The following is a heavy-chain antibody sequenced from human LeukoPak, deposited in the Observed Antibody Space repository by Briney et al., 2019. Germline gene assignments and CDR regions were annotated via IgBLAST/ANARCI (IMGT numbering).Heavy chain of an antibody. CDR1: GFTFSSYS. V-gene: IGHV3-21*01. Sequence: TGGSLRLSCAASGFTFSSYSMNWVRQAPWKGLEWVSSISTSSSYIYYADSVKGRFTISRDNAKNSLYLQMNSLRAEDTSVYYCARDSVGMYYFDYWGQGTLVTVSS. CDR3: ARDSVGMYYFDY. D-gene: IGHD3-10*01. CDR2: ISTSSSYI. J-gene: IGHJ4*02.